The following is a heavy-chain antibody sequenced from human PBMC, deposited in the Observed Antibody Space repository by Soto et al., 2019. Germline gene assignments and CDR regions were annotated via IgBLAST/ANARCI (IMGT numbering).Heavy chain of an antibody. CDR1: GFTFSNFP. CDR3: AKERRNTMVRGVLRAFDS. CDR2: IRGSGETP. V-gene: IGHV3-23*01. J-gene: IGHJ4*01. Sequence: GGSLRLSCAVSGFTFSNFPMSWVRQAPGKGLEWVSGIRGSGETPYYADSVTGRFTISTDNYKNMMYLQMNRQRAEDTAVYYCAKERRNTMVRGVLRAFDSWGQGNLVTVSS. D-gene: IGHD3-10*01.